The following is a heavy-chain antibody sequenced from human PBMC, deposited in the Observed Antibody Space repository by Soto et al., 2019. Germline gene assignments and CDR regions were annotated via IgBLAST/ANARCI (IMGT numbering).Heavy chain of an antibody. D-gene: IGHD1-26*01. CDR3: ARDIYPYLGYYYYGMDV. V-gene: IGHV4-4*07. Sequence: SETLSLTCTASGGSISSYYWSWIRQPAGKGLEWIGRIYTSGSTNYNPSLKSRVTMSVDTSKNQFSLKLSSVTAADTAVYYCARDIYPYLGYYYYGMDVWGQGTTVTVSS. J-gene: IGHJ6*02. CDR2: IYTSGST. CDR1: GGSISSYY.